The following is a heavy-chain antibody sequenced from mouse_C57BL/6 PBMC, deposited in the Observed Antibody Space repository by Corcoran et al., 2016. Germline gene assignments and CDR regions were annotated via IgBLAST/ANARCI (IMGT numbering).Heavy chain of an antibody. D-gene: IGHD1-1*01. Sequence: DVQLQESGPGLVKPSQSLSLTCSVTGYSITSGYYWNWIRQFPGNKLEWMGYISYDGSNNYNPSLKNRISITRDTSKNQFFLKLNSVTTEDTATYYCARVHYGSSGDYWGQGTTLTVSS. J-gene: IGHJ2*01. CDR2: ISYDGSN. V-gene: IGHV3-6*01. CDR1: GYSITSGYY. CDR3: ARVHYGSSGDY.